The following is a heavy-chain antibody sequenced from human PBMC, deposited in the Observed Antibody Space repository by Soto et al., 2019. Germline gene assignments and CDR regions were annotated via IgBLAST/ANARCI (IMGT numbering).Heavy chain of an antibody. J-gene: IGHJ6*02. CDR3: ARSYCSSTSCSNSPPPDYGMDV. CDR1: GYTFTSYY. Sequence: ASVKVSCKASGYTFTSYYMHWVRQAPGQGLEWMGIINPSGGSTSYAQKFQGRVTMTRDTSTSTVYMELSSLRSEDTAVYYCARSYCSSTSCSNSPPPDYGMDVWGQGTTVTVSS. V-gene: IGHV1-46*03. D-gene: IGHD2-2*01. CDR2: INPSGGST.